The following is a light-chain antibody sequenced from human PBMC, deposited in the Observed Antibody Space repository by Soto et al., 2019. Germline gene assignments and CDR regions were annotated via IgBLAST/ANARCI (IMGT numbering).Light chain of an antibody. CDR3: SSYTSTTALYV. Sequence: QSVLTQPASVSGSPGQSITISCTGTSSDVGGYNSVSWYQQHPGRAPKLMIYDVSSRPSGISNRFSGSKSGNTASLTISGLQAEDEADYYCSSYTSTTALYVFGTGTKLTVL. V-gene: IGLV2-14*01. CDR1: SSDVGGYNS. CDR2: DVS. J-gene: IGLJ1*01.